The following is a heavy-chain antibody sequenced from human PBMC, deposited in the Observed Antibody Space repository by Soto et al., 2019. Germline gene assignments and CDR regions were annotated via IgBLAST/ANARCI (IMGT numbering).Heavy chain of an antibody. CDR3: ARLGYYDSSGYYVGY. CDR2: IYYSGST. J-gene: IGHJ4*02. CDR1: GGSISSYY. Sequence: SETLSLTCTVSGGSISSYYLSWIRQPPGKGLEWIGYIYYSGSTNYNPSLKSRVTISVDTSKNQFSLKLSSVTAADTAVYYCARLGYYDSSGYYVGYWGQGTLVTVSS. V-gene: IGHV4-59*08. D-gene: IGHD3-22*01.